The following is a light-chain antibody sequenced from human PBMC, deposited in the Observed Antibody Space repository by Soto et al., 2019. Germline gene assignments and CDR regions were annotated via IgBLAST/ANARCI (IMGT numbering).Light chain of an antibody. CDR2: DVS. J-gene: IGLJ1*01. V-gene: IGLV2-14*01. CDR1: SSDVGGYNY. CDR3: CSYTTSNTRQIV. Sequence: LTQPASVSGSRGQWITISCTGTSSDVGGYNYVSWYQQHPGKAPKFMIYDVSNRPSGVSNRFSGSKSGNTASLTISGLQAEDEADYYCCSYTTSNTRQIVFGTGTKVTVL.